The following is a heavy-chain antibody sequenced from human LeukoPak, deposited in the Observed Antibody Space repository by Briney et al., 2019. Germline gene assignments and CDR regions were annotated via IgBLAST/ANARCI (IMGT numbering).Heavy chain of an antibody. Sequence: GGSLRLSCAASGFTFSDYYMSWIRQAPGKGLEWVSYISSSGSTIYYADSVKGRFTISRDNAKNSLYLQMNSLRAEDTAVYYCAREDVAAAGPFYYYYYMDVWGKGTTVTVS. D-gene: IGHD6-13*01. CDR3: AREDVAAAGPFYYYYYMDV. J-gene: IGHJ6*03. CDR2: ISSSGSTI. CDR1: GFTFSDYY. V-gene: IGHV3-11*01.